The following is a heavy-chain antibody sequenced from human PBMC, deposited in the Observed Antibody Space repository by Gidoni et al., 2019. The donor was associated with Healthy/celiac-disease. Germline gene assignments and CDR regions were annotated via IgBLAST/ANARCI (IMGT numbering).Heavy chain of an antibody. CDR3: ARVFRGYLGLYNWFDP. CDR2: MNPNSGNT. D-gene: IGHD3-16*02. V-gene: IGHV1-8*01. Sequence: QVQLVQSGAEVKTPGASVTVSCKAAGYTFTSYDINWVRQATGQGLEWMGWMNPNSGNTGYAQKFQGRVTMTRNTSISTAYMELSSLRSEDTAVYYCARVFRGYLGLYNWFDPWGQGTLVTVSS. J-gene: IGHJ5*02. CDR1: GYTFTSYD.